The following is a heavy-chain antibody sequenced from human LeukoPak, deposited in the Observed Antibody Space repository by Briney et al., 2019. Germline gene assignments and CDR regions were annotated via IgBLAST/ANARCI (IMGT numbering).Heavy chain of an antibody. J-gene: IGHJ6*03. D-gene: IGHD3-10*01. Sequence: ASGKVACNAAGYTFTSYGISWVRQAPGQVLEWMGWISAYNGNTNYAQKLQGRVTMTTDTSTRTAYMELRSMRSDDTAVYYCARSLSSGWFGELLNYMDVWGKGTTVTISS. CDR1: GYTFTSYG. CDR3: ARSLSSGWFGELLNYMDV. V-gene: IGHV1-18*01. CDR2: ISAYNGNT.